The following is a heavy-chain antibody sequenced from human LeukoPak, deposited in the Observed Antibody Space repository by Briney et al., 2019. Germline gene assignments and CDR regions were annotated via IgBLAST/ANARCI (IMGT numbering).Heavy chain of an antibody. CDR2: FDPEDGET. Sequence: ASVKVSCKVSGYTLTELSMHWVRLAPGKGLEWMGGFDPEDGETIYAQKFQGRVTMTEDTSTDTAYMELSSLRSEDTAVYRCVTGPNTSGSYLYYWGQGTLVTVSS. CDR1: GYTLTELS. CDR3: VTGPNTSGSYLYY. D-gene: IGHD6-19*01. J-gene: IGHJ4*02. V-gene: IGHV1-24*01.